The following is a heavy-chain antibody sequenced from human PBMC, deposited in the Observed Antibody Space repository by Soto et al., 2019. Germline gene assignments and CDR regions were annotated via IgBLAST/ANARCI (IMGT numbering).Heavy chain of an antibody. CDR1: GFTFDSYW. V-gene: IGHV3-74*01. CDR2: INTDGSIT. Sequence: EVQLVESGGGLVQPGGSPRLSCAASGFTFDSYWMHWVRQAPGKGLVWVSRINTDGSITHYADSVKGRFTISRDNAKNTVYLQMNRLRAEDTVVYYCVRLLNHDYWGQGTLVTVSS. CDR3: VRLLNHDY. J-gene: IGHJ4*02.